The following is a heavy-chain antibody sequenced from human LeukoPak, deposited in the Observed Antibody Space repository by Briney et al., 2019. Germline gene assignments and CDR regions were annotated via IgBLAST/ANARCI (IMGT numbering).Heavy chain of an antibody. V-gene: IGHV3-74*01. D-gene: IGHD5-18*01. CDR2: INSDGSST. J-gene: IGHJ4*02. Sequence: PGGSLRLSCAASGFTFSSYWMHWVRQAPGKGLVWVSRINSDGSSTSYADSVKGRFTISRDDAKNTLYLQMNSLRAEDTAVYHCARVGYSYGPHYFDYWGQGTLVTVSS. CDR1: GFTFSSYW. CDR3: ARVGYSYGPHYFDY.